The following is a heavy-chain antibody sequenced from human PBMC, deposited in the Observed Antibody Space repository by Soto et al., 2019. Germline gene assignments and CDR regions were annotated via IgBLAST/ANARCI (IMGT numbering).Heavy chain of an antibody. J-gene: IGHJ4*02. CDR1: GFTFSSYA. V-gene: IGHV3-23*01. CDR2: ISGSGGST. CDR3: AKDPRSIAAAGTGTDY. Sequence: PGGSLRLSCAASGFTFSSYAMSWVRQAPGKGLEWVSAISGSGGSTYYADSVKGRFTISRDNSKNTLYLQMNSLRAEDTAVYYCAKDPRSIAAAGTGTDYWGQGTLVTVSS. D-gene: IGHD6-13*01.